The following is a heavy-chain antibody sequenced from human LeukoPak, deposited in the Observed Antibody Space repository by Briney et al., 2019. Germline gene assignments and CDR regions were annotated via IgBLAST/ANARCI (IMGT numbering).Heavy chain of an antibody. V-gene: IGHV1-69*01. CDR3: ANLQVLTGSAAIDY. Sequence: EASVKVSCKASGGTFSSYAISWVRQAPGQGLEWMGGIIPIFGTANYAQKFQGRVTITADESTSTAYMELSSLRSEDTAVYYCANLQVLTGSAAIDYWGQGTLVTVSS. CDR2: IIPIFGTA. J-gene: IGHJ4*02. CDR1: GGTFSSYA. D-gene: IGHD3-9*01.